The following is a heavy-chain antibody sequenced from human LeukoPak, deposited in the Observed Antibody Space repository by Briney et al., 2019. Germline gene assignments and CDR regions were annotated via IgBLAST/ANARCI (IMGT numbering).Heavy chain of an antibody. CDR1: GGSISSHY. J-gene: IGHJ3*02. V-gene: IGHV4-59*11. CDR2: ISSIGST. D-gene: IGHD4-17*01. Sequence: SGPGLVKPSETLFLTCTVSGGSISSHYWSWIRQPPGKGLEWIGYISSIGSTNYNPSLKSRVTISVDTSKNQFSLKLTSVTTADTAVYFCARDPTTVTKGLDIWGQGTMVTVSS. CDR3: ARDPTTVTKGLDI.